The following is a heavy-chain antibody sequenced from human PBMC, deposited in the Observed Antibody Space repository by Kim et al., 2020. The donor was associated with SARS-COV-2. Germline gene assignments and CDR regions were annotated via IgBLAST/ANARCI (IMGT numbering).Heavy chain of an antibody. Sequence: GGSLRLSCAASGFTFSSYAMSWVRQAPGKGLEWVSTISGSDDSTYYADSVKGRFTISRDNSKNTLYLQMNSLRVEDTAVYYCAKDLYRRGDYYGMDVWGQGTTVTVYS. CDR1: GFTFSSYA. CDR3: AKDLYRRGDYYGMDV. J-gene: IGHJ6*02. D-gene: IGHD3-16*01. V-gene: IGHV3-23*01. CDR2: ISGSDDST.